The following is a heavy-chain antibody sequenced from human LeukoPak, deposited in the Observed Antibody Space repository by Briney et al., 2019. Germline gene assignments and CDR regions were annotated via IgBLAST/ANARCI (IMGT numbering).Heavy chain of an antibody. V-gene: IGHV3-21*01. CDR1: GFTFNEHN. J-gene: IGHJ4*02. Sequence: GGSLRLSCAASGFTFNEHNMNWVRQAPGKGLEWVASISSSGSYISYADSVKGRFTISRSNAFNALYVQMNSLRADDTAVYFCARADCSGGTCRFDFWGQGALVTVSS. CDR2: ISSSGSYI. CDR3: ARADCSGGTCRFDF. D-gene: IGHD2-15*01.